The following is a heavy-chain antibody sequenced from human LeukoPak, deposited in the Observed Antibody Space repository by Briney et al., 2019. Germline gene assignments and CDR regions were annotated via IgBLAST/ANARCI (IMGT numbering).Heavy chain of an antibody. D-gene: IGHD6-19*01. Sequence: ASVKVSCKASGYSFTNFDINWVRQATGQGLEWMGWMNPNSGNKGYAQKFQGRVTMTMNTSISTAYMELSSLRSEDRAVYYCARGPQWRGDYYYMDVWGRGTTVTVSS. V-gene: IGHV1-8*01. CDR2: MNPNSGNK. J-gene: IGHJ6*03. CDR1: GYSFTNFD. CDR3: ARGPQWRGDYYYMDV.